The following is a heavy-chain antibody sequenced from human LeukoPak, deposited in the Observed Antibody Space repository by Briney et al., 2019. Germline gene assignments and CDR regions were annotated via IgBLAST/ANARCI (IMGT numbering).Heavy chain of an antibody. CDR1: GYTFTGYY. V-gene: IGHV1-2*02. CDR2: INPNSGGT. J-gene: IGHJ5*02. D-gene: IGHD3-10*01. CDR3: ARDGSGSYYKNWFDP. Sequence: GASVKVSCKASGYTFTGYYMHWVRQAPGQGLEWMGWINPNSGGTNYAQKFQGRVTMTRDTSISTAYMELSRLRPDDTAVYYCARDGSGSYYKNWFDPWGQGTLVTVSS.